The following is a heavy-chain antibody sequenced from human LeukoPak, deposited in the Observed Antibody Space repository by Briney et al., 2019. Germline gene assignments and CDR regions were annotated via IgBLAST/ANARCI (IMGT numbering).Heavy chain of an antibody. CDR3: GRHRQYSQHDVDY. CDR2: MYYSGST. CDR1: GGPINRSIYY. V-gene: IGHV4-39*01. J-gene: IGHJ4*02. Sequence: SETLSLTCTVSGGPINRSIYYWGWIRQPPGKGLEWLGSMYYSGSTYYNPSLKSRVTISVDTSKNQFSLKLSSVTAADTAVYYCGRHRQYSQHDVDYWGQGTLVTVSS. D-gene: IGHD6-13*01.